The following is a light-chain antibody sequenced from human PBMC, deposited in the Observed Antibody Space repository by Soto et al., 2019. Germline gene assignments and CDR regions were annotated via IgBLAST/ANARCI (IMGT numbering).Light chain of an antibody. V-gene: IGLV1-44*01. CDR2: SNN. CDR1: SSNIATKP. Sequence: QSVLTQPPSASGAPGRRVTICCSGSSSNIATKPVIWYQQRPGTAPKLLIYSNNQRPSGGPDRFSGSKSGTSASLAISGLQSEDESDYYCASRDDSLIVYVLGAGTMVTVL. J-gene: IGLJ1*01. CDR3: ASRDDSLIVYV.